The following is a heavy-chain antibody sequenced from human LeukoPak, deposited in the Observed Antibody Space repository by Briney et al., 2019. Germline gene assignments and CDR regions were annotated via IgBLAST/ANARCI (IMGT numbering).Heavy chain of an antibody. CDR3: AKDRSYSSSWYGDY. V-gene: IGHV3-23*01. J-gene: IGHJ4*02. D-gene: IGHD6-13*01. CDR1: GFTFSSYA. CDR2: ISGSGGST. Sequence: GWSLRLSCAASGFTFSSYAMSWVRQAPGKGLAWVSAISGSGGSTYYADSVRGRFTISRDNSKNTLYLQMNSLRAEDTAVYYCAKDRSYSSSWYGDYWGQGTLVTVSS.